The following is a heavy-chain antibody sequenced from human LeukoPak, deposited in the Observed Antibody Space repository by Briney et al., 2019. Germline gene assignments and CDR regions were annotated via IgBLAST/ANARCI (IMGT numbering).Heavy chain of an antibody. J-gene: IGHJ4*02. V-gene: IGHV4-34*01. Sequence: SGALSLTCAVYGGSFSGYYWSWIRQPPGKGLEWVGEINHSGSTNYNPSLKSRVTISVDTSKNQFSLKLSSVTAADTAVYYCARRKRLQLCAYGVFDYWGQGTRVTVSS. CDR1: GGSFSGYY. CDR2: INHSGST. CDR3: ARRKRLQLCAYGVFDY. D-gene: IGHD5-18*01.